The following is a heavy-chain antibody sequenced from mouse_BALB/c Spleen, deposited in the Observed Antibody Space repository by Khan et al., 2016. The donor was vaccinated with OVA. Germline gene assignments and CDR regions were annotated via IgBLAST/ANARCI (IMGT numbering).Heavy chain of an antibody. V-gene: IGHV14-3*02. Sequence: VQLKESGAELVKPGASVKLSCTASGFNIKDTYMHWVKQRPEKGLEWIGRIDPANGNTKYDPKFQGKATITADTSSNTAYLQLSSLTSADTAVDYCARNGNYRWYFDVWGAGTTVTVSS. CDR1: GFNIKDTY. CDR3: ARNGNYRWYFDV. D-gene: IGHD2-1*01. J-gene: IGHJ1*01. CDR2: IDPANGNT.